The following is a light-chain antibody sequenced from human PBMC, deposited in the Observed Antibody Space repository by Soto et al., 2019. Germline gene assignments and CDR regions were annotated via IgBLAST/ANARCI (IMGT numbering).Light chain of an antibody. CDR1: QSVSRR. CDR3: QQSNSNWRI. J-gene: IGKJ1*01. Sequence: SGGSLSMCRAGRGARAWMAIQSVSRRLAWYQQRPGQSPRLLIYGASTRATGIPDRFSGSRSGPDFTLTITSLHPAHLATYSCQQSNSNWRIFRQGTKVDIK. V-gene: IGKV3-15*01. CDR2: GAS.